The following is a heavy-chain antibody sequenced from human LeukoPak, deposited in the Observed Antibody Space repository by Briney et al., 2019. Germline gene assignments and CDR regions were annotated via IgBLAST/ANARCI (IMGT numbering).Heavy chain of an antibody. CDR2: INPNSGGT. CDR1: GYTFTGYY. J-gene: IGHJ3*02. Sequence: ASVKVSCKASGYTFTGYYMHWVRQAPGQGLEWMGWINPNSGGTNYAQKFQGWVTMTRDTSISTAYMELSRLRSDDTAVYYCARRALRQQVVDTDIWGQGTMVTVSS. V-gene: IGHV1-2*04. CDR3: ARRALRQQVVDTDI. D-gene: IGHD6-13*01.